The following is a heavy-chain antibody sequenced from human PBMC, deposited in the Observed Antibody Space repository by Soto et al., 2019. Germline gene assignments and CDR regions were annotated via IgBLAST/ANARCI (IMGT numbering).Heavy chain of an antibody. J-gene: IGHJ5*02. D-gene: IGHD6-13*01. CDR3: ARGGEAAGTGGWFDP. V-gene: IGHV4-34*01. CDR1: GGSFSGYY. Sequence: SETLSLTCAVYGGSFSGYYWSWIRQPPGKGLEWIGEINHSGSTNYNPSLKSRFTISVDTSKNQFSLKLSSVTAADTAVYYCARGGEAAGTGGWFDPWGQGTLVTVSS. CDR2: INHSGST.